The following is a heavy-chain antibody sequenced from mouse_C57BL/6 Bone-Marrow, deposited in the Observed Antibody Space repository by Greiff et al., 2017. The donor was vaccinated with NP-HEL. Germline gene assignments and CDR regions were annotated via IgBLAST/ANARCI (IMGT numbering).Heavy chain of an antibody. V-gene: IGHV1-64*01. J-gene: IGHJ2*01. Sequence: QVQLQQPGAELVKPGASVKLSCKASGYTFTSYWMHWVKQRPGQGLEWIGMIHPNSGSTNYNEKFKSKATLTVDKSSSTAYMQLSSLTSEDSAVYYCARPYYYGISYYFDYWGQGTTLTVSS. CDR3: ARPYYYGISYYFDY. CDR2: IHPNSGST. CDR1: GYTFTSYW. D-gene: IGHD1-1*01.